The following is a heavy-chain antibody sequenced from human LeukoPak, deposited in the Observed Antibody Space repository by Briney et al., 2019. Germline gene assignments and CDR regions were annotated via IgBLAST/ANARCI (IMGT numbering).Heavy chain of an antibody. D-gene: IGHD3-16*02. CDR1: GFTFSNYW. V-gene: IGHV3-7*01. Sequence: PGGSLRLSCAASGFTFSNYWMSWVRQAPGKGLEWVANIKQDGSEKYYVDSVKGRFTIARDNAKNSLYLQINSLRAEDTAVYYCARDGLYTMITFGGVIVTDYYYGMDVWGQGTTVTVSS. CDR2: IKQDGSEK. CDR3: ARDGLYTMITFGGVIVTDYYYGMDV. J-gene: IGHJ6*02.